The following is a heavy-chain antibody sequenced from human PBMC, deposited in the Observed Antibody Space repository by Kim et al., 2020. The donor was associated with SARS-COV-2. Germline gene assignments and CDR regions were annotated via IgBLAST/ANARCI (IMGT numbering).Heavy chain of an antibody. D-gene: IGHD2-15*01. CDR2: IKTRSDGGTT. CDR1: GFIFSNAW. CDR3: ATLLGSGP. J-gene: IGHJ3*01. Sequence: GGSLRLSCAASGFIFSNAWMSWVRQAPGKGLEWVSRIKTRSDGGTTDYAALVKGRFTISRDDSENMVYLQMNSLKTEDTAVYYCATLLGSGPWGQGTMVTVSS. V-gene: IGHV3-15*01.